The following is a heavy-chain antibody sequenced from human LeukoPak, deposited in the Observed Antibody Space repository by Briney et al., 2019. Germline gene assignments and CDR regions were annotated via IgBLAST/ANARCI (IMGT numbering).Heavy chain of an antibody. CDR3: ARVRSGSLDY. CDR2: MTGSGGST. CDR1: GFTFSTYA. D-gene: IGHD1-26*01. V-gene: IGHV3-23*01. Sequence: RGSLRLSCAASGFTFSTYAMSWVRQAPGKGLEWVSAMTGSGGSTFYADSVKGRFTISRDNSKNTLYLQMNSLRAEDTAVYYCARVRSGSLDYWGQGTLVTVSS. J-gene: IGHJ4*02.